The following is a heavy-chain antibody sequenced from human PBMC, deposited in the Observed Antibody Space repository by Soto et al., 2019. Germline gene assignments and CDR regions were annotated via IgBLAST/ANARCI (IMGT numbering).Heavy chain of an antibody. CDR3: ARVWVTTLDY. D-gene: IGHD4-17*01. V-gene: IGHV3-30-3*01. J-gene: IGHJ4*02. CDR2: ISYDGSNK. CDR1: GFTFSSYA. Sequence: QVQLVESGGGVVQPGRSLRLSCAASGFTFSSYAMHWVRQAPGKGLEWVAVISYDGSNKYYADSVKGRFTISRDNSKNTLYLQMNSLRAEDTAVYYCARVWVTTLDYWGQGTLVTVSS.